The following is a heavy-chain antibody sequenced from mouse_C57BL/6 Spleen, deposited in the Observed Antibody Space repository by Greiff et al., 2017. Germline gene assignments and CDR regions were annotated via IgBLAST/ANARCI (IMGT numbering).Heavy chain of an antibody. Sequence: EVKLVESGGGLVKPGGSLKLSCAASGFTFSSYAMSWVRQTPEKRLEWVATISDGGSYTYYPDNVKGRFTISRDNAKNNLYLQMSHLKSEDTAMYYCARDSNYESMDDWGQGTSVTVSS. CDR3: ARDSNYESMDD. J-gene: IGHJ4*01. D-gene: IGHD2-5*01. V-gene: IGHV5-4*01. CDR2: ISDGGSYT. CDR1: GFTFSSYA.